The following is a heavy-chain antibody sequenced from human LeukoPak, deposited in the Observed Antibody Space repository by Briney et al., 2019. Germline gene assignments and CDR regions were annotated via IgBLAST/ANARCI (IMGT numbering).Heavy chain of an antibody. CDR2: IYSGGST. CDR1: GFTVSSNY. Sequence: GGSLRLSCAASGFTVSSNYMSWVRQAPGKGLEWVSVIYSGGSTYYADSVKGRFTISRDNSKNTLHLQMNSLRAEDTAVYYCARDRKVGATEYDYWGQGTLVTVSS. V-gene: IGHV3-53*01. D-gene: IGHD1-26*01. J-gene: IGHJ4*02. CDR3: ARDRKVGATEYDY.